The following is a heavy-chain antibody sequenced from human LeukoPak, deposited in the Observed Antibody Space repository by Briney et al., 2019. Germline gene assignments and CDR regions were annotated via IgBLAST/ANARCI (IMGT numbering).Heavy chain of an antibody. V-gene: IGHV3-48*03. D-gene: IGHD1-26*01. CDR2: ISRSGNTI. CDR3: ARESSGTYYLKQ. CDR1: GFTFSGCE. Sequence: PGGSLRLSCAISGFTFSGCELTWVRQAPGKGLEWISYISRSGNTIYYADSVKGRFTTSRDNAKNSLYLQMNSLRAEDTAVYYCARESSGTYYLKQWGQGTLVTVYS. J-gene: IGHJ4*02.